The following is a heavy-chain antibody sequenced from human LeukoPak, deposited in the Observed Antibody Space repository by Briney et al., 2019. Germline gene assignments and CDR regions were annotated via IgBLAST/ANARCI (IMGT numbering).Heavy chain of an antibody. J-gene: IGHJ6*02. D-gene: IGHD3-22*01. CDR2: INHSGST. Sequence: PSETLSLTCAVYGGSFSGYYWSWIRQPPGKGLEWIGEINHSGSTNYNPSLKNRVTISVDTSKNQFSLKLSSVTAADTAVYYCASLRFPPIVVVPRGYYGMDVWGQGTTVTVSS. CDR1: GGSFSGYY. V-gene: IGHV4-34*01. CDR3: ASLRFPPIVVVPRGYYGMDV.